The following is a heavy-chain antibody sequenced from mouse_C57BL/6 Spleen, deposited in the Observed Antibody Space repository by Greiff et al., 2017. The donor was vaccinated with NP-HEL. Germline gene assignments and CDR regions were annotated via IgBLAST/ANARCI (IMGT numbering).Heavy chain of an antibody. D-gene: IGHD1-3*01. V-gene: IGHV1S81*02. Sequence: VQLQQSGAELVKAGASVKMSCKASGYTFTSYWMHWVKQRLGQGLEWFAETNPTNGRTYYNEKFKSKATLTVDKSSSTAYMLLSGTTFEDSAVYYCARSKKIVASYFDYWVQGTSLTVSS. CDR1: GYTFTSYW. CDR3: ARSKKIVASYFDY. CDR2: TNPTNGRT. J-gene: IGHJ2*03.